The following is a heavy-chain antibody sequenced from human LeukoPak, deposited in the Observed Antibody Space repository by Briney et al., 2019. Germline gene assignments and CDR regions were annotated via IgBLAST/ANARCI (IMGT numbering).Heavy chain of an antibody. CDR2: ISYDGSEK. CDR3: AREGSSGYYPY. J-gene: IGHJ4*02. V-gene: IGHV3-30-3*01. Sequence: GGSLRLSCAASGFTFSSYPMHWVRQAPGKGLEWVAVISYDGSEKHYADPVKGRLTISRDNSKNTLYLQMNSLRAEDTAVYYCAREGSSGYYPYWGQGILVTVSS. D-gene: IGHD3-22*01. CDR1: GFTFSSYP.